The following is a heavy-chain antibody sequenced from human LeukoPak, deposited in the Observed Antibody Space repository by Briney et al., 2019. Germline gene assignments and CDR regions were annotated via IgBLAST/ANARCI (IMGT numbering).Heavy chain of an antibody. J-gene: IGHJ6*02. CDR3: ARDDVYCSSTSCYTGFGYYYGMDV. CDR2: ISSSSSYI. CDR1: GFTFSSYS. V-gene: IGHV3-21*01. Sequence: GGSLRLSCAVSGFTFSSYSMNWVRQAPGKGLEWVSSISSSSSYIYYADSVKGRFTISRDNAKNSLYLQMNSLRAEDTAVYYCARDDVYCSSTSCYTGFGYYYGMDVWGQGTTVTVSS. D-gene: IGHD2-2*02.